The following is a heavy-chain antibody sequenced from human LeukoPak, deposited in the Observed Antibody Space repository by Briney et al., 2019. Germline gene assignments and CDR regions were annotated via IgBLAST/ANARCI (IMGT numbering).Heavy chain of an antibody. CDR1: GGTFSSYA. Sequence: ASVKVSCKASGGTFSSYAISWVRQAPGQGLEWMGRIDPDSGGTHYAQKFQVRVTVTRDTSITTVYMELSGLTSDDTAVYYCARVPGPYTTSRFDYWGQGTLVTVSS. CDR2: IDPDSGGT. D-gene: IGHD2-2*02. V-gene: IGHV1-2*02. J-gene: IGHJ4*02. CDR3: ARVPGPYTTSRFDY.